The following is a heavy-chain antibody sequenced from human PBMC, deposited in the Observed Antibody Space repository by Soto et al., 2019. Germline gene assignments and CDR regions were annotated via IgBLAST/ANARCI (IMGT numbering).Heavy chain of an antibody. Sequence: GSLRLSCAASGFIFSSYSMNWVRQAPGKGLEWVSYISSSSSTIYYADSVKGRFTISRDNAKNSLYLQMNSLRAEDTAVYYCARADYGDYGIDYWGQGALVTVSS. D-gene: IGHD4-17*01. V-gene: IGHV3-48*01. CDR1: GFIFSSYS. CDR3: ARADYGDYGIDY. J-gene: IGHJ4*02. CDR2: ISSSSSTI.